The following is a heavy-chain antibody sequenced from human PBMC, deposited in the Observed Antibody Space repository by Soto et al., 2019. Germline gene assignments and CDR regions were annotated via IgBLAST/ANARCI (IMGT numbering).Heavy chain of an antibody. J-gene: IGHJ4*02. D-gene: IGHD3-3*01. Sequence: QLQLQESGPGLVKPSETLSLTCTVSGGSISSSSYYWGWIRQPPGKGLEWIGSIYYSGSTYYNPSLKSRVTISVDTSKNQFSLKLSSVTAADTAVYYCASFWSGYYIGYWGQGTLVTVSS. CDR1: GGSISSSSYY. V-gene: IGHV4-39*01. CDR3: ASFWSGYYIGY. CDR2: IYYSGST.